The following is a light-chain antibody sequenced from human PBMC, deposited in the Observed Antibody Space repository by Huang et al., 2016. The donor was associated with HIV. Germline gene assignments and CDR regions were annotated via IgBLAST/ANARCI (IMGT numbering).Light chain of an antibody. V-gene: IGKV3-20*01. J-gene: IGKJ2*01. CDR1: QSGSTDY. CDR3: QQYGGSLYT. CDR2: GAS. Sequence: EIVLTQSPGTLSLSPGERVTLSCRASQSGSTDYLAWYQQRPGQAPRLLSYGASSRATGIPERYSGSGSGTEFTLTVSGLEPEDFAVYYCQQYGGSLYTFGQGTKLEIK.